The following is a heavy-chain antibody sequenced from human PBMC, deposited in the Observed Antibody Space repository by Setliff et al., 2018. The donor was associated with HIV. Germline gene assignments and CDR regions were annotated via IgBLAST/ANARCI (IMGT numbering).Heavy chain of an antibody. V-gene: IGHV3-23*03. CDR3: AKHFLLWSNAFHI. CDR2: IYTDGSNT. CDR1: GFTFSSFA. J-gene: IGHJ3*02. D-gene: IGHD2-21*01. Sequence: GGSLRLSCAASGFTFSSFAMTWVRQAPGKGLEWVSIIYTDGSNTYYAESVKGRFTISRDNSKNTLYLQMNSLRAEDTAVYYCAKHFLLWSNAFHIWGQGTMVTVSS.